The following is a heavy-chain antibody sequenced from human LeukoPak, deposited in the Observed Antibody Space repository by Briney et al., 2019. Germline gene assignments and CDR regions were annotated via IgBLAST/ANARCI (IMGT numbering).Heavy chain of an antibody. CDR2: ISAFNGNT. Sequence: ASVKVSCKASGYTFTSYYMHWVRQAPGQGLEWMGWISAFNGNTNYAQKLQGRVTMTTDTSTSTAYMELRSLRSGDTAVYYCASGPHYSDYWGQGTLVTVSS. J-gene: IGHJ4*02. CDR1: GYTFTSYY. V-gene: IGHV1-18*04. CDR3: ASGPHYSDY.